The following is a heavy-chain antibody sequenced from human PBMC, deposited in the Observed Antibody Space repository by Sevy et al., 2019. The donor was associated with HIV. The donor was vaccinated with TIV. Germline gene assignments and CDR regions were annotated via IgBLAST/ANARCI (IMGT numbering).Heavy chain of an antibody. CDR2: ISGSGTST. CDR1: GFSFSTYA. D-gene: IGHD3-3*01. CDR3: GKVSIFGVGGFYDY. V-gene: IGHV3-23*01. Sequence: GGSLRPSCAASGFSFSTYAMTWVRQAPGKGLEWVSGISGSGTSTYYTDSVKGRFTISRDNSKNTVYLQMNNLRAEDTAVYYCGKVSIFGVGGFYDYWGQGTLVTVSS. J-gene: IGHJ4*02.